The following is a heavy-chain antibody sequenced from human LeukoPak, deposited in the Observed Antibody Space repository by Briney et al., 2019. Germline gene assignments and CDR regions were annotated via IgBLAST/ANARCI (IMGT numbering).Heavy chain of an antibody. CDR1: GGSISSSTYY. CDR3: ASGTPYYGNSGYWD. V-gene: IGHV4-39*01. Sequence: SETLSLTCTVSGGSISSSTYYWGWIRQPPGKGLEWIGSIYYSGSTYYNPSLKSRVTISVDTSKNQFSLKQGSVTAADTAVYYCASGTPYYGNSGYWDWGQGTLVTVSS. J-gene: IGHJ4*02. CDR2: IYYSGST. D-gene: IGHD3-22*01.